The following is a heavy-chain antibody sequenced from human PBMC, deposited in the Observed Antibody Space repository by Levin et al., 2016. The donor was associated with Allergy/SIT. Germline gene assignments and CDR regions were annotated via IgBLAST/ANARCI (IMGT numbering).Heavy chain of an antibody. D-gene: IGHD3-16*01. Sequence: SETLSLTCTVSGDSITSYYWSWIRQPAGKGLEWIGRIYSSGITNINPSLESRVTVSVDTSKNQFFLKVTSVTGADTAIYYCAREPGGSTRGAGYYHGMDVWGQGTTVTVSS. V-gene: IGHV4-4*07. CDR3: AREPGGSTRGAGYYHGMDV. J-gene: IGHJ6*02. CDR2: IYSSGIT. CDR1: GDSITSYY.